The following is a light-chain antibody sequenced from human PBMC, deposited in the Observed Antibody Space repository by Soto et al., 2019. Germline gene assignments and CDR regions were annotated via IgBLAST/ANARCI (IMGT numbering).Light chain of an antibody. CDR1: QSVSSN. Sequence: EIVMTQSPATLSVSPGERATLSCRASQSVSSNLAWYQQKPGQAPRLLIYGASTRATGIPGRFSGSGSGTDFTLTITRLEPEDFAVYYCQQYVTSSPRTFGQGTKVDIK. J-gene: IGKJ1*01. V-gene: IGKV3-15*01. CDR3: QQYVTSSPRT. CDR2: GAS.